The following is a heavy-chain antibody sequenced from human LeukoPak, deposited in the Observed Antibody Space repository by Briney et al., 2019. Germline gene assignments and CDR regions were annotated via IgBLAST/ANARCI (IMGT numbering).Heavy chain of an antibody. D-gene: IGHD6-13*01. J-gene: IGHJ4*02. CDR3: ARDLEGIAAAGTGFDY. V-gene: IGHV3-30-3*01. CDR2: ISHDGSES. Sequence: GGSLRLSCAASGFTFSSHAMVWVRQAPGKGLEWVSFISHDGSESFHTESVKGRFTISRDNAENSLYLQMNSLRAEDTAVYYCARDLEGIAAAGTGFDYWGQGTLVTVSS. CDR1: GFTFSSHA.